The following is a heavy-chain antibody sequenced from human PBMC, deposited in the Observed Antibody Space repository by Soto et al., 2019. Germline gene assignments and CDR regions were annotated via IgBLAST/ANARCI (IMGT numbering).Heavy chain of an antibody. D-gene: IGHD2-2*01. V-gene: IGHV3-30-3*01. J-gene: IGHJ4*02. CDR2: ISYDGSNK. CDR3: ARVVTLEPQRIDY. CDR1: GFTLSSYA. Sequence: GGSLRLSCAASGFTLSSYAMPWVRQAPGKGLEWVAVISYDGSNKYYADSVKGRFTISRDNSKNTLYLQMNSLRAEDTAVYYCARVVTLEPQRIDYWGQGTLLTFSS.